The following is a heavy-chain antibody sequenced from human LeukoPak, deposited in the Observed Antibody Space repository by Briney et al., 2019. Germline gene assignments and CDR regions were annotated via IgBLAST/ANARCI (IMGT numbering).Heavy chain of an antibody. Sequence: GGSLRLSCAASGFTFSSYAMSWVRQAPGKGLEWVSAISGGGGSTYYADSVKGRFTISRDNSKNTLYLQMNSLRAEDTAVYYCAKGAYDFWSGYYSPPYYYYMDVWGKGTTVTVSS. D-gene: IGHD3-3*01. CDR1: GFTFSSYA. J-gene: IGHJ6*03. V-gene: IGHV3-23*01. CDR2: ISGGGGST. CDR3: AKGAYDFWSGYYSPPYYYYMDV.